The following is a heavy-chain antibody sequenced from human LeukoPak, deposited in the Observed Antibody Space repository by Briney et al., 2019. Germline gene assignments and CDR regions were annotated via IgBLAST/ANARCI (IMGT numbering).Heavy chain of an antibody. CDR2: INAGNGNT. Sequence: GASVKVSCKASGYTFTSYAMHWVRQAPGQRLEWMGWINAGNGNTKYSQKFQGRVTITRDTSASTAYMELSSLRSGDTAVYYCARAGYYDSSGYNWFDPWGQGTLVTVSS. CDR3: ARAGYYDSSGYNWFDP. CDR1: GYTFTSYA. J-gene: IGHJ5*02. D-gene: IGHD3-22*01. V-gene: IGHV1-3*01.